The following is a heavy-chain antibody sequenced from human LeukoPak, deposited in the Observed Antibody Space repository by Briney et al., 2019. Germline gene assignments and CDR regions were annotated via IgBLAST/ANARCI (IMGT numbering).Heavy chain of an antibody. Sequence: SETLSLTCAVSGGSISSSNWWSWVRQPPGKGLEWIGEIYHSGSTNYNPSLKSRVTISVDKSKNQFSLKLSSVTAADTAVYYCARERRYCSGGSCSRYYYYYGMDVWGQGTTVTVSS. CDR2: IYHSGST. CDR1: GGSISSSNW. CDR3: ARERRYCSGGSCSRYYYYYGMDV. D-gene: IGHD2-15*01. V-gene: IGHV4-4*02. J-gene: IGHJ6*02.